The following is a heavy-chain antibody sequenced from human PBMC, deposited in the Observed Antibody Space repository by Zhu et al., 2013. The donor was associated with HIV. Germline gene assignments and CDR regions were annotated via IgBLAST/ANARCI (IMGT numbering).Heavy chain of an antibody. V-gene: IGHV4-34*01. CDR2: INHSGDT. D-gene: IGHD6-19*01. CDR1: GGSFSAYY. Sequence: QVQLQQSGAGLLKPSETLSLTCAVFGGSFSAYYWNWIRQPPGKGLEWIGEINHSGDTNYNSSLKSRVTISLDMSKNQFSLNLTSVTAADTAVYYCARVDMAARRGGRMDVWGPRGPRSPSP. J-gene: IGHJ6*01. CDR3: ARVDMAARRGGRMDV.